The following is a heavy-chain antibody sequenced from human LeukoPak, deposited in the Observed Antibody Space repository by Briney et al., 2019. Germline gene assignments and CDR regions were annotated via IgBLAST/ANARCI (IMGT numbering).Heavy chain of an antibody. CDR1: GGSISSSY. D-gene: IGHD4-23*01. CDR2: IYHSEST. V-gene: IGHV4-59*08. Sequence: SETLSLTCTVSGGSISSSYCSWIRQPPGKGLEWIGYIYHSESTNYNPSLKRRVTISVDTSKNQFSLKLSSVTAADTAVYYCARQAGGTSGPFDYWGQGTLVTVSS. CDR3: ARQAGGTSGPFDY. J-gene: IGHJ4*02.